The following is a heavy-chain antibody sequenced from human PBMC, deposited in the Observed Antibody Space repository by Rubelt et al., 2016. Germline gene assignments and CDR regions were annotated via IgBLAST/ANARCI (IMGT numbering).Heavy chain of an antibody. CDR2: INQDGSEK. Sequence: EVQLVESGGVLVQPGGSLRLSCVASGFTFSNYWMNWVRQAPGRGLDWVANINQDGSEKYYVDSVKGRFAISRDKSNNSLYLQMNSLRAEDTAVYYCASERFLDYWGQGTLVTVSS. CDR3: ASERFLDY. V-gene: IGHV3-7*03. D-gene: IGHD3-10*01. CDR1: GFTFSNYW. J-gene: IGHJ4*02.